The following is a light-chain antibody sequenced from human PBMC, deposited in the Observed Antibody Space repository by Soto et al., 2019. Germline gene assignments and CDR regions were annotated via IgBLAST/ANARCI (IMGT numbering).Light chain of an antibody. CDR1: QSVSSN. CDR2: GAS. V-gene: IGKV3-15*01. Sequence: EIVMTQSTATLSVAPGERATLSCRASQSVSSNLAWYQQKPGQAPRLLIYGASTRASGIPARFSGSGSGTEFTLTISSLPSEDFAVYYCQQYNNWPPFTFGPGTKVDIK. CDR3: QQYNNWPPFT. J-gene: IGKJ3*01.